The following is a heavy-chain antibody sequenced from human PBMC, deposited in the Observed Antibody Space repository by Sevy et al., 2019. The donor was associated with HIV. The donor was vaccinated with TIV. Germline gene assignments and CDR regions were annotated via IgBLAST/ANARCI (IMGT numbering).Heavy chain of an antibody. CDR2: MSPKSGST. CDR1: GDTFSTYD. CDR3: ASGGSGDVWNYGYYYYGMDV. V-gene: IGHV1-8*02. J-gene: IGHJ6*02. D-gene: IGHD3-3*01. Sequence: AASVKVSCKASGDTFSTYDINWVRQAPGQGLEWMGWMSPKSGSTGFAQKLQGRLTMTRDTSINTAYMELSSLRSEDTAVYYCASGGSGDVWNYGYYYYGMDVWGQGTTVTVSS.